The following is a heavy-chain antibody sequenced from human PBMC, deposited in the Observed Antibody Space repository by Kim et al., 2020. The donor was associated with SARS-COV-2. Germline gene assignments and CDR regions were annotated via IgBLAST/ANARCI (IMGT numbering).Heavy chain of an antibody. V-gene: IGHV3-23*01. CDR3: AKDDTESLERPFDY. D-gene: IGHD1-1*01. Sequence: ADSVKGRFTISRDNSKNTLYLQMNSLRAEDTAVYYCAKDDTESLERPFDYWGQGTLVTVSS. J-gene: IGHJ4*02.